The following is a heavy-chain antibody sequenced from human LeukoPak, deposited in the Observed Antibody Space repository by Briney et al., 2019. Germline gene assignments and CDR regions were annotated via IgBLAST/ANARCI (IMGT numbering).Heavy chain of an antibody. CDR1: GFTFSSYG. CDR3: AKAHSGSYPGAFDI. Sequence: GRSLRLSCAASGFTFSSYGMHWVRQAPGKGLEWVAVISYDGSNKYYADSVKGRFTISRDNSKNTLYLQMNSLRAGDTAVYYCAKAHSGSYPGAFDIWGQGTMVTVSS. V-gene: IGHV3-30*18. CDR2: ISYDGSNK. J-gene: IGHJ3*02. D-gene: IGHD1-26*01.